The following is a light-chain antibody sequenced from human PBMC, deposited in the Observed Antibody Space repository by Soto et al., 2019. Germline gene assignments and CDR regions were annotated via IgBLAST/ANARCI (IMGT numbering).Light chain of an antibody. CDR1: KLGGKH. J-gene: IGLJ3*02. Sequence: SYELTQPPSVSVSPGQTASITCSGDKLGGKHACWYQQKPGQSPVLVIYQNDKRPSGIPERFSGSNSGNTATLTISGTQAMDEADYYCQAWDSSTAPFGGGTQLTVL. V-gene: IGLV3-1*01. CDR2: QND. CDR3: QAWDSSTAP.